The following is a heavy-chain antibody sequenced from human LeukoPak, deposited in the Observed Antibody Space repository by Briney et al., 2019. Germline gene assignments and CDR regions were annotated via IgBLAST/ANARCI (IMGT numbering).Heavy chain of an antibody. D-gene: IGHD3-22*01. V-gene: IGHV3-66*01. CDR3: ARDHKITYYYDSSGYRSDAFDI. CDR2: IYSGGST. CDR1: GFTVSSNY. J-gene: IGHJ3*02. Sequence: GGSLRLSCAASGFTVSSNYMSWVRQAPGKGLEWVSVIYSGGSTYYADSVKGRFTIFRDNSKNTLYLQMNSLRAEDTAVYYCARDHKITYYYDSSGYRSDAFDIWGQGTMVTVSS.